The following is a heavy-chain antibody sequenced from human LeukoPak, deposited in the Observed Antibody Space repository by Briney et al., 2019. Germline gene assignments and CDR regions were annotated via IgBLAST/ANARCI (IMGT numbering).Heavy chain of an antibody. CDR2: ISAYNGNT. Sequence: ASVKVSCKASGFTFTGYYMHWVRQAPGQGLEWMGWISAYNGNTNYAQKLQGRVTMTTDTSTSTAYMELRSLSSDDTAVYYCARCIAVAGTHYYYYYMDVWGKGTTVTVSS. J-gene: IGHJ6*03. CDR1: GFTFTGYY. V-gene: IGHV1-18*04. CDR3: ARCIAVAGTHYYYYYMDV. D-gene: IGHD6-19*01.